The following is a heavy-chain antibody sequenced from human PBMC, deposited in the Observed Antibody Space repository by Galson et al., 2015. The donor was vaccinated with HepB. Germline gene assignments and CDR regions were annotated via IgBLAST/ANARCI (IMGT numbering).Heavy chain of an antibody. CDR1: GFIFSTHA. D-gene: IGHD7-27*01. Sequence: SLRLSCAASGFIFSTHAMHWVRQAPGKGLEYVSGIKTDGGNTYYADSVKGRFTISRDNTKNTMYLQMSSLRAEDTAIYYCARKHQTGDYRGYFDYWGQGSLVTVSS. CDR3: ARKHQTGDYRGYFDY. V-gene: IGHV3-64D*06. CDR2: IKTDGGNT. J-gene: IGHJ4*02.